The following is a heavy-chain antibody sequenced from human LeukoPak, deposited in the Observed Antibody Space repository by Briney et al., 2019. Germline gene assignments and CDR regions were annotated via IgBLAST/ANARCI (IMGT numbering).Heavy chain of an antibody. V-gene: IGHV4-61*02. J-gene: IGHJ5*02. CDR1: GGSISSGSYY. D-gene: IGHD2-15*01. CDR2: IYTSGST. CDR3: ARDTPQVVVAATRWFDP. Sequence: SQTLSPTCTVSGGSISSGSYYWSWIRQPAGKGLEWIGRIYTSGSTNYNPSLKSRVTISVDTSKNQFSLKLSSVTAADTAVYYCARDTPQVVVAATRWFDPWGQGTLVTVSS.